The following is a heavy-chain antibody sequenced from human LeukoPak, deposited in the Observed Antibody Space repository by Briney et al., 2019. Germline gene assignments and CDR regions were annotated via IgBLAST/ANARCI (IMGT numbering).Heavy chain of an antibody. D-gene: IGHD3-22*01. Sequence: GGSLRLSCAASVFTISSTYMSWVRQAPGKGLECVSVIFSGGDTFYADSVKGRFTISRDNSKNTLYLQMNRLRAEDTAVYYCARGPYHYDRSGFFDYWGQGTLVTVSS. CDR2: IFSGGDT. V-gene: IGHV3-53*01. J-gene: IGHJ4*02. CDR1: VFTISSTY. CDR3: ARGPYHYDRSGFFDY.